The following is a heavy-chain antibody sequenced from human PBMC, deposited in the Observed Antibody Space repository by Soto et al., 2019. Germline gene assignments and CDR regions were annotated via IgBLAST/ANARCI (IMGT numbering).Heavy chain of an antibody. D-gene: IGHD1-1*01. CDR2: ISSNGGST. V-gene: IGHV3-64*01. CDR3: ARVDVKWKQVDY. J-gene: IGHJ4*02. CDR1: GFTFSSYA. Sequence: HPGGSLRLSCAASGFTFSSYAMHWVRQAPGKGLEYVSAISSNGGSTYYANSVKGRFTISRDNSKNTLYLQMGSLRAEDMAVYYCARVDVKWKQVDYWGQGTLVTVS.